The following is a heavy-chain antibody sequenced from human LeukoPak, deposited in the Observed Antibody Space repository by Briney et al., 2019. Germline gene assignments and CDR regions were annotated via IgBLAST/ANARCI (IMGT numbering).Heavy chain of an antibody. CDR2: VIPILGIA. V-gene: IGHV1-69*04. D-gene: IGHD3-9*01. CDR3: ARDCSRGCYDILTGYSTDWP. CDR1: GGTFSSYA. J-gene: IGHJ5*02. Sequence: ASVKVSCKASGGTFSSYAISWVRQAPGQGLEWMGRVIPILGIANYAQKFQGRVTITADKSTSTAYMELSSLRSEDTAVYYCARDCSRGCYDILTGYSTDWPWGQGTLVTVSS.